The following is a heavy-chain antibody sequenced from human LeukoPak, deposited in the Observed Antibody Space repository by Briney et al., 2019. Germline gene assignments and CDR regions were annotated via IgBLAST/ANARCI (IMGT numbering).Heavy chain of an antibody. CDR2: INTNTGNP. V-gene: IGHV7-4-1*02. CDR1: GYTFTNYA. D-gene: IGHD3-10*01. Sequence: ASVKVSCKASGYTFTNYAMSWVRQAPGQGLEWMGWINTNTGNPTSAQGFTGRFVFSLDTSASTAYLQISSLKAEDTAVYYCARVSGSGSYHFDYWGQGTLVTVSS. CDR3: ARVSGSGSYHFDY. J-gene: IGHJ4*02.